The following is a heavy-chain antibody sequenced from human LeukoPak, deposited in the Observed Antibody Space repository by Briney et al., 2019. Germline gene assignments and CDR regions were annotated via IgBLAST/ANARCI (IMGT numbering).Heavy chain of an antibody. CDR3: ARDRRIGIVPAAILDY. D-gene: IGHD2-2*02. J-gene: IGHJ4*02. CDR2: ISYDGSNK. CDR1: GFTFSSYA. V-gene: IGHV3-30-3*01. Sequence: GGSLRLSCAASGFTFSSYAMHWVRQAPGKGLEWVAVISYDGSNKYYADSVKGRFTISRDNSKNTLYLQMNSLRAEDTAVYYCARDRRIGIVPAAILDYWGQGTLVTVSS.